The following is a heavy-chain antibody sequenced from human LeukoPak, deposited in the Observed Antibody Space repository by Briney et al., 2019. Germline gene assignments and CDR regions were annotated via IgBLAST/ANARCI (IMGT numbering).Heavy chain of an antibody. D-gene: IGHD6-19*01. Sequence: GGPLRLSCAASGFSFSDYYMGWIRQAPGKGLEWVSFISSSDSTIYYADSVKGRFTISRDNAKNSLYLQMNGLRAEDTAVYYCARDSRSGSGRLDYWGQGTLVTVSS. CDR2: ISSSDSTI. CDR1: GFSFSDYY. CDR3: ARDSRSGSGRLDY. J-gene: IGHJ4*02. V-gene: IGHV3-11*01.